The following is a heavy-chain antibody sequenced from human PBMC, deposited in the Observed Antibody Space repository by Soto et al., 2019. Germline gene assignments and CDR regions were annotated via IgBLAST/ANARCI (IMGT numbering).Heavy chain of an antibody. V-gene: IGHV3-15*01. CDR3: NADSELRYSSSIEYFQH. CDR1: GFTLSNAW. D-gene: IGHD6-6*01. J-gene: IGHJ1*01. Sequence: EVQLVESGGGLVKPGGSLRLSCAASGFTLSNAWMSWVRQAPGKGLEWVVRIKSKTDGGTTDYAAPVKGRFTISRDDSKITLYLQMNSLKTEDTAVYYCNADSELRYSSSIEYFQHWGQGTLVSVSS. CDR2: IKSKTDGGTT.